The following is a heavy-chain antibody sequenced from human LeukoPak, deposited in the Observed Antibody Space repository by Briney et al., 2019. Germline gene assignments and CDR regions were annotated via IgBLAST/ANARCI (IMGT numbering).Heavy chain of an antibody. CDR3: VREDTPATANY. V-gene: IGHV3-23*01. D-gene: IGHD2-21*02. Sequence: GGSLRLSCAASGFNFSNHAMSWVRQTAGKGLEWVSAISGGGDITYYADSVKGRFTISRDNSKDTLFLQMHSLRPGDTAVYYCVREDTPATANYWGQGTLVTISS. J-gene: IGHJ4*02. CDR1: GFNFSNHA. CDR2: ISGGGDIT.